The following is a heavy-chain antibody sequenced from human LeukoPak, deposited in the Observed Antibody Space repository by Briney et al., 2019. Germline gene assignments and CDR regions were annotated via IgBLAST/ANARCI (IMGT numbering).Heavy chain of an antibody. CDR2: ISGSGGST. V-gene: IGHV3-23*01. D-gene: IGHD2-2*01. Sequence: PGGSLRLSCAASGFTFSSYAMSWVRQAPGKGLEWVSAISGSGGSTYYADSVKGRFTISRYNSKNTLYLQMNSLRAEDTAVYYCAKGCNIVVVPAAVDYWGQGTLVTVSS. CDR3: AKGCNIVVVPAAVDY. CDR1: GFTFSSYA. J-gene: IGHJ4*02.